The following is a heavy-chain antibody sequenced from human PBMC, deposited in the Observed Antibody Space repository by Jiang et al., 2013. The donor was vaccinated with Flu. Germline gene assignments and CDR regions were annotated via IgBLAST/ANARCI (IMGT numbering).Heavy chain of an antibody. CDR3: ARAQKYSGFELPYFDY. CDR1: GGSISSSSYY. J-gene: IGHJ4*02. V-gene: IGHV4-39*07. Sequence: GSGLVKPSETLSLTCTVSGGSISSSSYYWVWIRQPPGKGLEWIGSIYDSGSTYYNPSLKSRVTMSVDTSKNQFSLKLSSVTAADTAVYYCARAQKYSGFELPYFDYWGQGTLVTVSS. CDR2: IYDSGST. D-gene: IGHD5-12*01.